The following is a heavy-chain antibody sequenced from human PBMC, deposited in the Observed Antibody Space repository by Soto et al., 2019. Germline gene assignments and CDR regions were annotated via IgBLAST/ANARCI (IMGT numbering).Heavy chain of an antibody. D-gene: IGHD5-18*01. Sequence: EVQLVESGGGLVQPGGSLRLSCAASGFSFSNYWIHWVRQAPGKGLVWVSRIKTDGSSTDYAASVKGRFTISRDNAKNTLYLQMNSRTAEDKAVYYCAKREGNTYGLFHWGQGTLVTVSS. CDR2: IKTDGSST. CDR1: GFSFSNYW. CDR3: AKREGNTYGLFH. J-gene: IGHJ4*02. V-gene: IGHV3-74*01.